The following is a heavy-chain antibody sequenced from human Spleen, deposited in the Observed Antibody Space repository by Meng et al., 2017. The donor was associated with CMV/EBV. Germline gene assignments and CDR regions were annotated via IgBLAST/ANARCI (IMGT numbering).Heavy chain of an antibody. CDR2: ITGSSSYI. CDR1: GFPFGSYS. Sequence: LRLSCVAAGFPFGSYSMNWVRQAPGKGLEWVSCITGSSSYIYYADSVKGRFTISRDNAKNSLYLQMNSLRAEDTAVYYCARDSPADYWGQGTLVTVSS. CDR3: ARDSPADY. J-gene: IGHJ4*02. V-gene: IGHV3-21*01.